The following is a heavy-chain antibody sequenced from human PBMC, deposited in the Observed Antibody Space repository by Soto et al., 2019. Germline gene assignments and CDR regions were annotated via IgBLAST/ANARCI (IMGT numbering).Heavy chain of an antibody. J-gene: IGHJ4*02. D-gene: IGHD2-2*01. V-gene: IGHV3-9*01. Sequence: EVQLVESGGGLVQPGRSLRLSCAASGFTFDDYAMHWVRQAPGKGLEWVSGISWNSGSIGYADSVKGRFTISRDNAXSSXYXPMNSLRAEDTALYYCAKSHCISTSCYARRVEYFDYWGQGTLVTVSS. CDR1: GFTFDDYA. CDR2: ISWNSGSI. CDR3: AKSHCISTSCYARRVEYFDY.